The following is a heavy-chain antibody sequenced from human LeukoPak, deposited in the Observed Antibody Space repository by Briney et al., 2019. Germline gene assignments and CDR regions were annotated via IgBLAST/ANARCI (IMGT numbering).Heavy chain of an antibody. D-gene: IGHD6-19*01. CDR3: ARGLYSSGWFRGGPTYYFDY. Sequence: SQTLSLTCAISGDSVSSNSAAWNWIRQSPSRGLEWLGRTYYRSKWYNDYAVSVKSRITINPDTSKNQFSLQLNSVTPEDTAVYYCARGLYSSGWFRGGPTYYFDYWGQGTLVTVSS. CDR2: TYYRSKWYN. J-gene: IGHJ4*02. CDR1: GDSVSSNSAA. V-gene: IGHV6-1*01.